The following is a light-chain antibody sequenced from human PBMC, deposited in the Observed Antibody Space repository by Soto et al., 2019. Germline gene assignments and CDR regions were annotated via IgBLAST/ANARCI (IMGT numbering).Light chain of an antibody. Sequence: QSALTKPASVSGSPGQSITISCTGTSSDVGGYNYVSWYQQHPGKAPKLMIYEVTNRPSGVSHRFSGSKSGNSASLTISGLQAEDEADYYCCSYRSGTTWVFGGGTQLTVL. CDR3: CSYRSGTTWV. CDR1: SSDVGGYNY. J-gene: IGLJ3*02. CDR2: EVT. V-gene: IGLV2-14*01.